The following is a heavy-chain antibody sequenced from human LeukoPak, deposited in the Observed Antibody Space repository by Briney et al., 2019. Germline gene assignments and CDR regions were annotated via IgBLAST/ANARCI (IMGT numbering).Heavy chain of an antibody. D-gene: IGHD6-19*01. CDR3: AREGERNSSGWYVPGPLGY. CDR2: ISSSVSTI. CDR1: GFTFSSYE. Sequence: GGSLRLSCAASGFTFSSYEMNWVRQAPGKGLEWVSYISSSVSTIYYADSVKGRFTISRDNAKNSLYLQMNSLRAEDTAVYYCAREGERNSSGWYVPGPLGYWGQGTLVTVSS. V-gene: IGHV3-48*03. J-gene: IGHJ4*02.